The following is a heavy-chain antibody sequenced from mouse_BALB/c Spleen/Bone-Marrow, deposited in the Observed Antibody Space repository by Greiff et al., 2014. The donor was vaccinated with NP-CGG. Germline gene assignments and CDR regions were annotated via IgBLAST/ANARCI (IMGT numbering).Heavy chain of an antibody. D-gene: IGHD2-4*01. CDR3: ARDDYAY. CDR2: IYPGNVNT. Sequence: VQLQQFGPELVKPGASVRISCKASGYTFTSYYIHWVKQRPGQGLEWIGWIYPGNVNTKYNEKFKGKATLTADKSSSTAYMQLSSLTSEDSAVYFCARDDYAYWGQGTLVTVSA. V-gene: IGHV1S56*01. J-gene: IGHJ3*01. CDR1: GYTFTSYY.